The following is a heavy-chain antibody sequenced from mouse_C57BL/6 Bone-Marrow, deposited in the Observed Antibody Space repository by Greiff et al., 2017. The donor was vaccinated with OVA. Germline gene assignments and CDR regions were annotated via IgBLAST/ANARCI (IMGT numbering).Heavy chain of an antibody. CDR3: ARSGYYGSSYDFDY. CDR2: IYPGRGNT. CDR1: GYSFTSYY. D-gene: IGHD1-1*01. Sequence: VQLQQSGPELVKPGASVKISCKASGYSFTSYYIHWVKQRPGQGLEWIGWIYPGRGNTKYNEKFKGKATLTADTSSSTAYMQLSSLTSEDSAVYYCARSGYYGSSYDFDYWGQGTTLTVSS. V-gene: IGHV1-66*01. J-gene: IGHJ2*01.